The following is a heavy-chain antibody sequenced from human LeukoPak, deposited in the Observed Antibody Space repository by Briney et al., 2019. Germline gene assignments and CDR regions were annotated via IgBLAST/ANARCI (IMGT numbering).Heavy chain of an antibody. J-gene: IGHJ6*03. Sequence: SETLSLTCTVSGGSISSSNYYWGWIRQPPGKRLEWIGNIFHSGSTYYNPSLKSRVTMSVDTSKNQFSLKLSSVTAADTAVYYCARQDIDYYYYYYMDVWGKGTTVTVSS. CDR2: IFHSGST. CDR3: ARQDIDYYYYYYMDV. CDR1: GGSISSSNYY. D-gene: IGHD5-12*01. V-gene: IGHV4-39*01.